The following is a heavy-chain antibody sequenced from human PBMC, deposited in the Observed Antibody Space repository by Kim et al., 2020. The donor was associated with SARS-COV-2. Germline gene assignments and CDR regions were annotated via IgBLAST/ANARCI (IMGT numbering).Heavy chain of an antibody. D-gene: IGHD6-19*01. Sequence: YADSVQGRFTISRDNAKNALCLQMNSLRVEDTAVYYCARRAYSSGWWYFDFWGQGTLVTVSS. V-gene: IGHV3-74*01. J-gene: IGHJ4*02. CDR3: ARRAYSSGWWYFDF.